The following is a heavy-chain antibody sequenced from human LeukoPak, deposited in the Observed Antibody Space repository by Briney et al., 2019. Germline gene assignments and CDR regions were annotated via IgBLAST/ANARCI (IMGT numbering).Heavy chain of an antibody. CDR1: GYTFSGYY. V-gene: IGHV1-2*02. J-gene: IGHJ4*02. CDR2: ISPYRGGT. Sequence: ASVKVSCKASGYTFSGYYIHWVRQAPGQGLEWMGWISPYRGGTKFAQKFQGRVSMTWDSSLTTAQMELSSLRSDDTAVYYCARVWDSNGYGIERFDYWGQGTLVIVSS. CDR3: ARVWDSNGYGIERFDY. D-gene: IGHD3-22*01.